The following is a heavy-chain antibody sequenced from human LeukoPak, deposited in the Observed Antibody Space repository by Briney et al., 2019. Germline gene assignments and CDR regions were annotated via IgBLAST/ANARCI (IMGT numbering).Heavy chain of an antibody. CDR2: IYPGDSDT. CDR1: GYTFSSYW. J-gene: IGHJ4*02. Sequence: GESLRISCKGSGYTFSSYWIGWVRQMPGKGLEWMGIIYPGDSDTRYSPSLQGQVTISVDTSIGPAYLQWSSLKASDTAIYYCARQNDFRLDYWGQGTLVTVSS. V-gene: IGHV5-51*01. CDR3: ARQNDFRLDY. D-gene: IGHD3-3*01.